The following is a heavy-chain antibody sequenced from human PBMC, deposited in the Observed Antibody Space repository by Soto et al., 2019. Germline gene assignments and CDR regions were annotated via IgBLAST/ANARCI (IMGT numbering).Heavy chain of an antibody. CDR2: IRSKAYGGTT. Sequence: GRPLRLSYTASGFTFGDYAMSRFRQAKGKGLEWVGFIRSKAYGGTTEYAASVKGRFTISRDDSKSIAYLQMNSLKTEDTAVYYCTRDLDPHIITTMDVWGKGTTVTVSS. J-gene: IGHJ6*04. CDR1: GFTFGDYA. V-gene: IGHV3-49*03. CDR3: TRDLDPHIITTMDV. D-gene: IGHD3-22*01.